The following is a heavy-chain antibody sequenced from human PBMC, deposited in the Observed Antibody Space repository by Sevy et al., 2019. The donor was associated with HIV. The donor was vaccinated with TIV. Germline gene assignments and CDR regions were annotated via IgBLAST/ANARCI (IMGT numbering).Heavy chain of an antibody. CDR2: LCFGCGEI. D-gene: IGHD2-8*01. CDR1: GFTFSKYS. V-gene: IGHV3-23*01. Sequence: GGSLRLPCAASGFTFSKYSMSWVRQPPGKGLEWVSTLCFGCGEINYADSVKGRFTISRDNSKSSVYLQMNNLRPEDTAVYYCAREGCTKPHDYWGQGTLVTVSS. J-gene: IGHJ4*02. CDR3: AREGCTKPHDY.